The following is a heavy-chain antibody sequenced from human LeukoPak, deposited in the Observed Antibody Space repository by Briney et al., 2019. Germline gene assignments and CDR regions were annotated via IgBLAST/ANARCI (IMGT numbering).Heavy chain of an antibody. CDR3: ATVATAGLDYYYYYMDV. D-gene: IGHD5-12*01. Sequence: GASVKVSCKASGGTFSSYAISWVRQAPGQGLEWMGGIIPIFGTANYAQKFQGRVTITADESTSTAYMELSSLRSEDTAVYYCATVATAGLDYYYYYMDVWGKGTTVTISS. J-gene: IGHJ6*03. V-gene: IGHV1-69*13. CDR2: IIPIFGTA. CDR1: GGTFSSYA.